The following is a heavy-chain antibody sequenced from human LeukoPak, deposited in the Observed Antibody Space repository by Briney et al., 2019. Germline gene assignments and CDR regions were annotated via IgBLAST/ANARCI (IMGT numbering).Heavy chain of an antibody. V-gene: IGHV3-48*03. CDR3: ARERYCSSTSCPHGDLDY. Sequence: GGSLRLSCAASGFTFSSYAMHWVRQAPGEGLEWVSYIGVSGSTMYYAESVKGRFTISRDNAKNSLYLQMNSLRAEDTAVYYCARERYCSSTSCPHGDLDYWGQGTLVSVSS. J-gene: IGHJ4*02. CDR1: GFTFSSYA. CDR2: IGVSGSTM. D-gene: IGHD2-2*01.